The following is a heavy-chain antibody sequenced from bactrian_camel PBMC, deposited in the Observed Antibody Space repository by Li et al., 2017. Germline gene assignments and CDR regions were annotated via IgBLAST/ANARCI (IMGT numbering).Heavy chain of an antibody. CDR1: LNGRHC. Sequence: HVQLVESGGGSVQAGESLRLSCVASLNGRHCMAWFRQAPGKEREGVALIDRDGNTFYADSVKGRFTISQDTPTNAKNRVEMYLQMNNLKPEDTAEYYCGARRGWWIPCELTDVNRANNYWGQGTQVTVS. CDR3: GARRGWWIPCELTDVNRANNY. D-gene: IGHD5*01. CDR2: IDRDGNT. J-gene: IGHJ4*01. V-gene: IGHV3S56*01.